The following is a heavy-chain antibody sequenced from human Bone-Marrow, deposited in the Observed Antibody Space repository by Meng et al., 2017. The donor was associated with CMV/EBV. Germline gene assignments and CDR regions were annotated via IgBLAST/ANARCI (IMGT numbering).Heavy chain of an antibody. V-gene: IGHV3-7*01. CDR2: IKQDGSEK. CDR3: AREVRSRGGFDP. D-gene: IGHD3-10*01. J-gene: IGHJ5*02. Sequence: GGSLRLSCTVSGFTFSSHWMSWVRLAPGKGLEWVANIKQDGSEKYYVDSVKGRFTISRDNAKNSLYLQMDSLRGEDTAVYYCAREVRSRGGFDPWGQGTRVTGYS. CDR1: GFTFSSHW.